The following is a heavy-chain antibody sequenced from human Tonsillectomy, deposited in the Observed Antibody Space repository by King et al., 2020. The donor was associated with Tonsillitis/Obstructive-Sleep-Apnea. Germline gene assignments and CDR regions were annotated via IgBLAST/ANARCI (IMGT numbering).Heavy chain of an antibody. J-gene: IGHJ6*03. Sequence: QLVQSGPEVKKPGTSVKVSCKASGFTFTSSAVQWVRQARGQRLEWIGWIVVGSGNTIYAQKLHERVTFTRDMSTSTAYMELSSLRSEDTAVYYCAADGNYDSGGFAPYNMDVWGTGTTVTVSS. CDR1: GFTFTSSA. CDR2: IVVGSGNT. CDR3: AADGNYDSGGFAPYNMDV. V-gene: IGHV1-58*01. D-gene: IGHD3-22*01.